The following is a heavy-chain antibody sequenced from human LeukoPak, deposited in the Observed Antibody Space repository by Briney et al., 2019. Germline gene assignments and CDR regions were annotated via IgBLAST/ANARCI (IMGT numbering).Heavy chain of an antibody. Sequence: GGSLRLSCTASGFTFGDYGMNWVRQAPGKGLEWVGFIRSKAYGGTTEYAASVKGRFIISRDDSKSTAYLQVNSLKTEDTAVYYCTGSFGELSFFAHWGQGTLVTVSS. D-gene: IGHD3-10*01. V-gene: IGHV3-49*04. CDR3: TGSFGELSFFAH. J-gene: IGHJ4*02. CDR1: GFTFGDYG. CDR2: IRSKAYGGTT.